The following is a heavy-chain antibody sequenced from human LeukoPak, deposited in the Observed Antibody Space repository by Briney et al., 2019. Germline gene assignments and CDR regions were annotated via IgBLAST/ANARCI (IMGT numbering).Heavy chain of an antibody. CDR2: MYYSGST. CDR1: GDFITGSTYY. D-gene: IGHD3-22*01. J-gene: IGHJ4*02. V-gene: IGHV4-39*01. Sequence: SETLSLTCTVSGDFITGSTYYWGWIRQPPGKGLEWIGSMYYSGSTYSNPSLRSRVTMSADTSKNQFSPNLKSVTAADTAVYYCARQYYDSTGYYYFDYWGQGTLVTVSS. CDR3: ARQYYDSTGYYYFDY.